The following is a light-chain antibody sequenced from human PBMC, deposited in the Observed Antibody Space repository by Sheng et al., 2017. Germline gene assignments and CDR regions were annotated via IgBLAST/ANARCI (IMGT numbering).Light chain of an antibody. V-gene: IGKV4-1*01. J-gene: IGKJ1*01. CDR3: QQYYSTPPL. CDR2: WAS. CDR1: QSVLYSSNNKNY. Sequence: DIVMTQSPDSLAVSLGERATINCKSSQSVLYSSNNKNYLAWYQQKPGQPPKLLIYWASTRESGVPDRFSGSGSGTDFTLTISSLQAEDVAVYYCQQYYSTPPLFGQGTKVEIK.